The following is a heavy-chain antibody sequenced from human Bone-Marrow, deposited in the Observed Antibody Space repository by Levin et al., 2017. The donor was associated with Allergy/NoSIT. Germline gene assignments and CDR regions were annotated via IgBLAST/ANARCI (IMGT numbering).Heavy chain of an antibody. CDR3: ARGSGGYSSGRYFDY. Sequence: ASVKVSCKVSGHTFTDYFIHWVQQAPGKRLEWLGLVDPEDGETIYAAKFQGRVTITADTSSDTIHMDLTSLTSEDTAVYYCARGSGGYSSGRYFDYWGLGTLVTVAS. J-gene: IGHJ4*02. CDR2: VDPEDGET. V-gene: IGHV1-69-2*01. D-gene: IGHD6-19*01. CDR1: GHTFTDYF.